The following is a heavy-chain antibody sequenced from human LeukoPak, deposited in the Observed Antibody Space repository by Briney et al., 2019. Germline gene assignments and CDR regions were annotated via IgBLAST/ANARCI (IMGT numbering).Heavy chain of an antibody. CDR2: INTNTGNP. CDR1: GYTFTSYA. CDR3: TTTLLHYWDAFDI. J-gene: IGHJ3*02. V-gene: IGHV7-4-1*02. Sequence: ASVKVSCKASGYTFTSYAMNCVRQAPGQGLEWMGWINTNTGNPTYAQGFTGRFVFSLDTSVSTAYLQMNSLKTEDTAVYYCTTTLLHYWDAFDIWGQGTMVTVSS. D-gene: IGHD2-15*01.